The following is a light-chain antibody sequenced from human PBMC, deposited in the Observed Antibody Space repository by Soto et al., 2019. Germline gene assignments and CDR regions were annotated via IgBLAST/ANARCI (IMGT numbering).Light chain of an antibody. CDR3: QTWGTGIGV. V-gene: IGLV4-69*01. Sequence: QLVLTQSPSASASLGASVKLTCTLSSGHSSYAIAWHQQQLEKGPRYLMKLNSDGSHSKGDGIPDRFSGSSSGAERYLTISSLQSEDEADYYCQTWGTGIGVFGGGTKLTVL. CDR1: SGHSSYA. J-gene: IGLJ2*01. CDR2: LNSDGSH.